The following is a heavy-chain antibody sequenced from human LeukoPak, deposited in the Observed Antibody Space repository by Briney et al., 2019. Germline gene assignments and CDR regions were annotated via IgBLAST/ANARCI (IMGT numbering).Heavy chain of an antibody. Sequence: PGGSLRLSCVVSGFGFSDSYMTWIRQTPGKGLEWLAYISGSGSDMYYADSVKGRFTISRDNAKNSLYLQMSSLRVEDTAVYYCARGRRGYTEEYWGQGTLVTVSS. CDR2: ISGSGSDM. CDR3: ARGRRGYTEEY. CDR1: GFGFSDSY. V-gene: IGHV3-11*04. J-gene: IGHJ4*02. D-gene: IGHD5-18*01.